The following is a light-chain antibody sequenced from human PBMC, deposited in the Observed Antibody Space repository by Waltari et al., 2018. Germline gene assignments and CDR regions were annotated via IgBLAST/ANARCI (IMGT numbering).Light chain of an antibody. CDR3: QQNYYTPWT. V-gene: IGKV1-39*01. Sequence: DIRMTRSPSSLSASVGDRVTITCRASQSISTYLNWYQQKPGKAPKLLIYAASNLQSGVPSRFSGSRSGTDFTLSISSLQPEDFATYYCQQNYYTPWTFGQGTKVEI. CDR1: QSISTY. J-gene: IGKJ1*01. CDR2: AAS.